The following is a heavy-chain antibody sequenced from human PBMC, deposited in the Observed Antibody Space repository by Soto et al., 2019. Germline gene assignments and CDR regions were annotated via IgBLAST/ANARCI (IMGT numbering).Heavy chain of an antibody. CDR2: IKQDGSEK. Sequence: PGGSLRLSCAASGFTFSSYWMSWVRQAPGKGLEWVANIKQDGSEKYYVDSVKGRFTISRDNAKNSLYLQMNSLRAEDTAVYYCARDTVPTYYDILTGYYLYYYYGMDVWGQGTTVTVSS. CDR3: ARDTVPTYYDILTGYYLYYYYGMDV. V-gene: IGHV3-7*01. D-gene: IGHD3-9*01. J-gene: IGHJ6*02. CDR1: GFTFSSYW.